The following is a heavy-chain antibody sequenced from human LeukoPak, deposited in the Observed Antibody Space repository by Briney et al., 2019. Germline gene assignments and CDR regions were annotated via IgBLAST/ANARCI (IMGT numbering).Heavy chain of an antibody. J-gene: IGHJ4*02. V-gene: IGHV3-48*01. D-gene: IGHD2-15*01. Sequence: GGSLRLSCAASGFTFSSYSINWVRQAPGKGLEWVSYISSIISTIYYADSVKGRFTISRDNAKNSLYPQMNSLRAEDTAVYYCARDSCSGGSCYLDYWGQGTLVTVSS. CDR2: ISSIISTI. CDR3: ARDSCSGGSCYLDY. CDR1: GFTFSSYS.